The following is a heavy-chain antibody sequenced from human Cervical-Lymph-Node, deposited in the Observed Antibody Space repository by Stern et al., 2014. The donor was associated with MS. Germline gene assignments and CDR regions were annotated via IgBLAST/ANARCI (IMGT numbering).Heavy chain of an antibody. CDR1: GDSISSGGYY. J-gene: IGHJ5*02. D-gene: IGHD2-2*01. CDR2: LYDNGNT. CDR3: ARVAALAMPLQYNWFDP. Sequence: QVQLQESGPGLVKPSQTLSLTCSASGDSISSGGYYWSWIRQHPGKALQWIGNLYDNGNTYYNPSLKSLVTISIDMSKNQFSLNRKSVTAAAAAVYFCARVAALAMPLQYNWFDPWGQGILVTVSS. V-gene: IGHV4-31*01.